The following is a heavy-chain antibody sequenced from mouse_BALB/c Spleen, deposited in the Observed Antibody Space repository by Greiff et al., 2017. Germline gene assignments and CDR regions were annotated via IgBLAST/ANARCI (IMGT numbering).Heavy chain of an antibody. V-gene: IGHV3-8*02. CDR2: ISYSGGT. CDR3: AKTGTFPYWYFDV. Sequence: EVKLQESGPSLVKPSQTLSLTCSVTGDSITSGYWNWIRKFPGNKLEYMGYISYSGGTYYNPSLKSRISITRDTSKNQYYLQLNSVTTEDTATYYCAKTGTFPYWYFDVWGAGTTVTVSS. J-gene: IGHJ1*01. D-gene: IGHD4-1*01. CDR1: GDSITSGY.